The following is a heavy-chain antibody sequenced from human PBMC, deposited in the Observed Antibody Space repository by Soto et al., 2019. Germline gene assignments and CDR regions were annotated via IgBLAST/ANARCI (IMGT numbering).Heavy chain of an antibody. Sequence: KVSCKASGYTFTSYYMHWVRQAPGQGLEWMGIINPSGGSTSYAQKFLGRVTMTRDTSTSTVYMELSSLRSEDTAVYYCAREEMVRGVIIMSYYYYYGMDVWGQGTTVTVSS. D-gene: IGHD3-10*01. CDR2: INPSGGST. CDR1: GYTFTSYY. CDR3: AREEMVRGVIIMSYYYYYGMDV. J-gene: IGHJ6*02. V-gene: IGHV1-46*01.